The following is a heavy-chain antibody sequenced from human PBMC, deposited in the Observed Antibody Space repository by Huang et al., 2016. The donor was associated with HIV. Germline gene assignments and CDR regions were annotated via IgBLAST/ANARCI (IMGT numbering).Heavy chain of an antibody. CDR1: GGSIRSDNYY. J-gene: IGHJ4*02. D-gene: IGHD3-10*01. CDR3: ARLPGSITMIRGVITDPY. CDR2: IYYSGST. Sequence: QLQLQESGPGLVKPSETLSLTCTVSGGSIRSDNYYWGWIRQPPGKGLEWIGSIYYSGSTYYNPSLKRRVTITVDTSKNHCSLRMRSVTAADTAVYYCARLPGSITMIRGVITDPYWGQGTLVTVAS. V-gene: IGHV4-39*02.